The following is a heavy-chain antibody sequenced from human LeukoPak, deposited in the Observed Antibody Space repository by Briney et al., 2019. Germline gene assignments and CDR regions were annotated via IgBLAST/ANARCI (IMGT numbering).Heavy chain of an antibody. Sequence: SETLSLTCTVSGGSISSGDYYWRWLRQPPGKGLEWYGYIYYSGSTYYNPSLKSRVTISVDTSKNQFSLKLSSLTAADTAVYYCARHEYSGSYYGLSWFDPWGQGTLVTVSS. D-gene: IGHD1-26*01. CDR3: ARHEYSGSYYGLSWFDP. CDR1: GGSISSGDYY. CDR2: IYYSGST. J-gene: IGHJ5*02. V-gene: IGHV4-30-4*08.